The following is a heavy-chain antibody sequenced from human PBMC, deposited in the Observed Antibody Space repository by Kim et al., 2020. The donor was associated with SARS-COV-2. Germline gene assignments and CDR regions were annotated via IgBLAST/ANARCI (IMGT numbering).Heavy chain of an antibody. Sequence: ADSVKGRFTISRDNSKNTLYLQMNSLRAEDAAVYFCARGHTQWLSSAFDYWGQGTLVTVSS. D-gene: IGHD3-22*01. CDR3: ARGHTQWLSSAFDY. V-gene: IGHV3-30*01. J-gene: IGHJ4*02.